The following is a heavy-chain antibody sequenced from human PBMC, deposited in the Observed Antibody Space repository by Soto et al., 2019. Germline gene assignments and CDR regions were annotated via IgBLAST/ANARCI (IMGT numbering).Heavy chain of an antibody. J-gene: IGHJ6*02. D-gene: IGHD3-22*01. CDR1: GGSVISGSYY. CDR2: IYYSGST. V-gene: IGHV4-61*01. Sequence: PSETLSLTCTVSGGSVISGSYYWSLIRQPPGKGLEWIGYIYYSGSTNYNPSLKSRVTISVDTSKNQFSLKLSSVTAADTAVYYCARDLIRNYGMDVWGQGTTVTVSS. CDR3: ARDLIRNYGMDV.